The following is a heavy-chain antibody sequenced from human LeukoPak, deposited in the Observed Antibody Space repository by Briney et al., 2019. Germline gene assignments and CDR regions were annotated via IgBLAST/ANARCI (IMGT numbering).Heavy chain of an antibody. CDR2: IYYSGST. CDR3: ARQTVTTTPFDY. CDR1: GGSISSSSYY. J-gene: IGHJ4*02. D-gene: IGHD4-17*01. Sequence: SETLSLTCTVSGGSISSSSYYWGWIRQPPEKGLEWIGSIYYSGSTYYNPSLKSRVTISVDTSKNQFSLKLSSVTAADTAVYYCARQTVTTTPFDYWGQGTLVTVSS. V-gene: IGHV4-39*01.